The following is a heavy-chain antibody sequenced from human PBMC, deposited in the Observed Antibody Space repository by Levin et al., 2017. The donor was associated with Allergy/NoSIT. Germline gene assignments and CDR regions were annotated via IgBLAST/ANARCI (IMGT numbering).Heavy chain of an antibody. V-gene: IGHV1-2*02. CDR2: INPNGGGT. D-gene: IGHD3-22*01. Sequence: ASVKVSCKASGYTFTGYYMHWVRQAPGQGLEWMGWINPNGGGTNYAQKFQGRVTMTRDTSISTAYMELTRLRSDDTALYYCARDHDYDGRSGYGMGSFDPWGQGTLVTVSS. J-gene: IGHJ5*02. CDR3: ARDHDYDGRSGYGMGSFDP. CDR1: GYTFTGYY.